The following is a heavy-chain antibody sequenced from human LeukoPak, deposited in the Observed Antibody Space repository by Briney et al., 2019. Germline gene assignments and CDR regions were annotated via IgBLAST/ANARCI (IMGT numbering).Heavy chain of an antibody. J-gene: IGHJ6*02. CDR2: INPNSGGT. Sequence: ASVKVSCTASGYTFTGYYMHWVRQAPGQGLEWMGRINPNSGGTNYAQKFQGRVTMTRDTSISTAYMELSRLRSDDTAVYYCARIKSGSYQSYYYYYGMDVWGQGTTVTVSS. CDR3: ARIKSGSYQSYYYYYGMDV. D-gene: IGHD1-26*01. V-gene: IGHV1-2*06. CDR1: GYTFTGYY.